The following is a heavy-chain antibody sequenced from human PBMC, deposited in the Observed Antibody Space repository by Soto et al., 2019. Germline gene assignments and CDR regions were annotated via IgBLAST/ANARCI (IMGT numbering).Heavy chain of an antibody. J-gene: IGHJ4*02. CDR1: GFTFSSYA. D-gene: IGHD6-13*01. V-gene: IGHV3-23*01. CDR3: AKIRSGYSSSCLDY. Sequence: EVQLLESGGGLVQPGGSLRLSCAASGFTFSSYAMSWVRQAPGKGLEWVSAISGSGGSTYYADSVKGRFTISRDNSKNTLDLQMNSLRAEDTAVYYCAKIRSGYSSSCLDYWGQGTLVTVSS. CDR2: ISGSGGST.